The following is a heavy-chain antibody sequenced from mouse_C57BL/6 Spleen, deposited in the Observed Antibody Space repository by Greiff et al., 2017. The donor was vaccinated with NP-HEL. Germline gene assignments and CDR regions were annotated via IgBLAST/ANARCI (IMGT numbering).Heavy chain of an antibody. CDR3: ARDGYDGDWYFDV. D-gene: IGHD2-14*01. V-gene: IGHV5-16*01. J-gene: IGHJ1*03. Sequence: VQLKESEGGLVQPGSSMKLSCTASGFTFSDYYMAWVRQVPEKGLEWVANINYDGSSTYYLDSLKSRFIISRDNAKNILYLQMSSLKSEDTATYYCARDGYDGDWYFDVWGTGTTVTVSS. CDR2: INYDGSST. CDR1: GFTFSDYY.